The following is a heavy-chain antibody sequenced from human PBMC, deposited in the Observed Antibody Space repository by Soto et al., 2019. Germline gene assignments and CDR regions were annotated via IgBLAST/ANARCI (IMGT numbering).Heavy chain of an antibody. CDR1: GFTFSSYA. D-gene: IGHD5-12*01. CDR3: ARAPIVATIWSGYYYYGMDV. J-gene: IGHJ6*02. V-gene: IGHV3-30-3*01. CDR2: ISYDGSNK. Sequence: GGSLRLSCAASGFTFSSYAMHWVRQAPGKGLEWVAVISYDGSNKYYADSVKGRFTISRDNSKNTLYLQMNSLRAEDTAVYYCARAPIVATIWSGYYYYGMDVWGQGTTVTV.